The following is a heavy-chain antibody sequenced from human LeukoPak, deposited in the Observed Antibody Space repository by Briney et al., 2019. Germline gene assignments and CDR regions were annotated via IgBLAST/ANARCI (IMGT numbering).Heavy chain of an antibody. CDR3: GRWGGGFDY. CDR1: GFTFSNYW. J-gene: IGHJ4*02. V-gene: IGHV3-7*01. Sequence: GGSLRLSCAASGFTFSNYWMSWVRQAPGKGLEWVANIKHDGSEKYYVDSVKGRFTISRDNAKNSLYLQMNSLTAEDTAVYYCGRWGGGFDYWGQGTLVTVSS. CDR2: IKHDGSEK. D-gene: IGHD3-16*01.